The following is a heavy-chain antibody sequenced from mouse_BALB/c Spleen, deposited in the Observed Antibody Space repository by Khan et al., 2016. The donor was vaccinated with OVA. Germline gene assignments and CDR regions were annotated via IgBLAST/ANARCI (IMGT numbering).Heavy chain of an antibody. CDR1: GYSITSDYA. V-gene: IGHV3-2*02. Sequence: EVQLQESGPGLVKPSQSLSLTCTVTGYSITSDYAWNWIRQFPGNKLEWLGYISYSGRTSYNPSLKSRISLTREPSKNQFFLQLISVTTDETATYYCARGRGYWGQGTTLTVSS. CDR3: ARGRGY. J-gene: IGHJ2*01. CDR2: ISYSGRT.